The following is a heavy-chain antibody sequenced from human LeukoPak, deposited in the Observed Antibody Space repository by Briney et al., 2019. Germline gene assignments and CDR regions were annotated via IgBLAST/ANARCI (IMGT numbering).Heavy chain of an antibody. D-gene: IGHD1-20*01. J-gene: IGHJ3*01. CDR2: ISGSGETT. CDR1: GFTLSNYA. V-gene: IGHV3-23*01. CDR3: AKRRDAGITGTTGGLDV. Sequence: GRSLRLSCAASGFTLSNYAMSWVRQAAGKGLEWVAGISGSGETTFYADSVRGRFAISRDISKTTLYLQINSLRAEDAAVYYCAKRRDAGITGTTGGLDVWGQGTTVTVSS.